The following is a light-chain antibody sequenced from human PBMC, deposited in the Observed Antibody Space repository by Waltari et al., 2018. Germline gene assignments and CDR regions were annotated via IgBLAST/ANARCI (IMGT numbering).Light chain of an antibody. CDR2: SNT. V-gene: IGLV1-44*01. Sequence: QSVLTQPPSASGTPGQRVTISCSGSSSNIGNNPINWYHQLPGTAPKLLIYSNTQRPSGVPARFSGSKSDTSASLTISGLQSEDEADYYCATWDDNLTGVVFGGGTKLTV. CDR3: ATWDDNLTGVV. J-gene: IGLJ2*01. CDR1: SSNIGNNP.